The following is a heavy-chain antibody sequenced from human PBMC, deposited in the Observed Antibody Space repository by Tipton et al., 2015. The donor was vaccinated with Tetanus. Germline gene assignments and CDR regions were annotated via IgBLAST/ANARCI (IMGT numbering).Heavy chain of an antibody. CDR2: INSNNGGT. D-gene: IGHD3-10*01. J-gene: IGHJ4*02. CDR3: ARELGGSGFPDY. V-gene: IGHV1-2*02. CDR1: GYSFTDNY. Sequence: QSGPEVKKPGASVKVSCKASGYSFTDNYIHWPRQAPGQGLEWMGCINSNNGGTNYAQKFQGSVTMTRDTSISTAYMELSRLRSDDTAVYYCARELGGSGFPDYWGQGTLVTVSS.